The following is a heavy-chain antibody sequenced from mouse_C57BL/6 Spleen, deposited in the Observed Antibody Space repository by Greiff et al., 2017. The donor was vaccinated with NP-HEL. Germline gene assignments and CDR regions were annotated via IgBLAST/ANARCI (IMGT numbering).Heavy chain of an antibody. V-gene: IGHV10-1*01. CDR2: IRSKSNNYAT. CDR1: GFSFNTYA. J-gene: IGHJ3*01. CDR3: VRSGSSRAWFAY. D-gene: IGHD1-1*01. Sequence: EVKLVESGGGLVQPKGSLKLSCAASGFSFNTYAMNWVRQAPGKGLEWVARIRSKSNNYATYYADSVKDRFTISRDDSESMLYLQMNNLKTEDTAMYYCVRSGSSRAWFAYWGQGTLVTVSA.